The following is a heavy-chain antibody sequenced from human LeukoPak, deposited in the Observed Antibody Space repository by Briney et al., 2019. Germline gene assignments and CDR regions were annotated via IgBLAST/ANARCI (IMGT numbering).Heavy chain of an antibody. CDR3: AKQLSSNAN. CDR2: TNQDGSEK. V-gene: IGHV3-7*01. CDR1: GFTFSAYS. J-gene: IGHJ4*02. D-gene: IGHD5-18*01. Sequence: PGGSLRLSCTASGFTFSAYSMNWVRQAPGKGLEWVANTNQDGSEKYYADSVKGGFTISRDNAKNSLYLQMNGLRAEDTAVYYCAKQLSSNANWGQGTLVTVSS.